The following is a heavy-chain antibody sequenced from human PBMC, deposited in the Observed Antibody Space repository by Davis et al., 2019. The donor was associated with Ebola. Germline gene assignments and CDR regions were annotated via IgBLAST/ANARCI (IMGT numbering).Heavy chain of an antibody. CDR1: GFTFSSYE. V-gene: IGHV3-23*01. D-gene: IGHD2-21*02. CDR3: AKDQGDRGGYYYGMDV. J-gene: IGHJ6*02. Sequence: PGGSLRLSCTASGFTFSSYEMNWVRQAPGKGLEWVSAISGSGGSTYYADSVKGRFTISRDNSKNTLYLQMNSLRAEDTAVYYCAKDQGDRGGYYYGMDVWGQGTTVTVSS. CDR2: ISGSGGST.